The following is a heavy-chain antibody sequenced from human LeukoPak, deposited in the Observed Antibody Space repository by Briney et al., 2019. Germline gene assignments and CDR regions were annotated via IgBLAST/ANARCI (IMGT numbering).Heavy chain of an antibody. Sequence: PGGSLRLSCAASGFTFSSYSMNWVRQAPGKGLEWVSSISSSSSYIYYADSVKDRFTISRDNAKNSLYLQMNSLRAEDTAVYYCARDYGDRHYYYYGMDVWGQGTTVTVSS. J-gene: IGHJ6*02. CDR3: ARDYGDRHYYYYGMDV. V-gene: IGHV3-21*01. CDR1: GFTFSSYS. CDR2: ISSSSSYI. D-gene: IGHD4-17*01.